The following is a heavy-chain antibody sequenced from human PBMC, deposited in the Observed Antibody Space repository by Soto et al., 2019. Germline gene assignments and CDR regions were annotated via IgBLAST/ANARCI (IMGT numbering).Heavy chain of an antibody. V-gene: IGHV3-15*01. Sequence: EVQLVESGGGLVKPGGSLRLSCAASGFTFSNAWMSWVRQAPGKGLEWVGRIKSKTDGGTTDYAAPVKGRFTISRDDSKNTLYLQMNSLKTEDTAVYYCTTELVVVTFSGWFDPWGQGTLVTVSS. CDR3: TTELVVVTFSGWFDP. CDR2: IKSKTDGGTT. J-gene: IGHJ5*02. CDR1: GFTFSNAW. D-gene: IGHD2-21*02.